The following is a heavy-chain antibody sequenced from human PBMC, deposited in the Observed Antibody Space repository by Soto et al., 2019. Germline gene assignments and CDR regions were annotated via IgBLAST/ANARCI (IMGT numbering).Heavy chain of an antibody. CDR3: AKDRGIIVKAGDAFDV. V-gene: IGHV3-23*01. D-gene: IGHD3-16*02. J-gene: IGHJ3*01. CDR1: GFTLSMSA. Sequence: GGSLRLSCASSGFTLSMSAVNWVRQAPGKGLEWVSYISDSGDRTYYADSVKGRFTISRDRSKNTVSLQMGSLRAEDTAVYYCAKDRGIIVKAGDAFDVWGQGTKVTVS. CDR2: ISDSGDRT.